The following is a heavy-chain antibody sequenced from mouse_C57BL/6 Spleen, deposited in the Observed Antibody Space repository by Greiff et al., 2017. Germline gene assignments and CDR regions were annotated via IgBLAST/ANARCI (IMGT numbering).Heavy chain of an antibody. J-gene: IGHJ2*01. CDR3: ARNSPYGSYYFDY. V-gene: IGHV2-9-1*01. CDR1: GFSLTSYA. CDR2: IWTGGGT. Sequence: VQLVESGPGLVAPSQSLSITCTVSGFSLTSYAISWVRQPPGKGLEWLGVIWTGGGTNYNSALKSRLSISKDNSKSQVFLKMNSRQTDDTARYYCARNSPYGSYYFDYWGQGTTLTVSS. D-gene: IGHD1-2*01.